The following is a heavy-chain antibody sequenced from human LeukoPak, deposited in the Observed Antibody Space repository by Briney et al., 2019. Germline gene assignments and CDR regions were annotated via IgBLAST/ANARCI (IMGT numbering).Heavy chain of an antibody. D-gene: IGHD3-22*01. CDR1: GFTFSAYA. J-gene: IGHJ4*02. CDR3: ARPNYFDSSGYYF. V-gene: IGHV3-30*04. CDR2: ISSDGSNE. Sequence: GGSLRLSCAASGFTFSAYAMHWVRQAPGKGLEWVAVISSDGSNENSADSVKGRFTIFRDNSKKTLSLQMNSLRAEDTAVYYCARPNYFDSSGYYFWGQGTLGTVSS.